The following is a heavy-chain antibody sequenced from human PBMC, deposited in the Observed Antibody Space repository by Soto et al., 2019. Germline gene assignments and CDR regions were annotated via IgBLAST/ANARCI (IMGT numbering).Heavy chain of an antibody. J-gene: IGHJ6*02. CDR1: GFTFSDHY. CDR2: TRNKANSYTT. CDR3: VAAAASNYGMDV. V-gene: IGHV3-72*01. Sequence: EVQLVESGGGLVQPGGSLRLSCAASGFTFSDHYMDWVRQAPGKGLEWVGRTRNKANSYTTEYAASVKGRFTISRDDAKNSLYLQMNSLKTEDTAVYYCVAAAASNYGMDVWGQGTTVTVSS. D-gene: IGHD6-13*01.